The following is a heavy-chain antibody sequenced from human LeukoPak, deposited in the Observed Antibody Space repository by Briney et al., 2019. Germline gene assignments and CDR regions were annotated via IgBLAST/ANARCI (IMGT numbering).Heavy chain of an antibody. Sequence: KPSETLSLTCTVSGGSISSSSYYWGWIRQPPGKGLEWIGSIYYSGSTYYNPSLKSRVTISVDTSKNQFSLKLTSVTAADTAVYYCAKRPRGSTSSRFDPWGQGTLVTVSS. CDR1: GGSISSSSYY. V-gene: IGHV4-39*01. CDR2: IYYSGST. CDR3: AKRPRGSTSSRFDP. J-gene: IGHJ5*02. D-gene: IGHD2-2*01.